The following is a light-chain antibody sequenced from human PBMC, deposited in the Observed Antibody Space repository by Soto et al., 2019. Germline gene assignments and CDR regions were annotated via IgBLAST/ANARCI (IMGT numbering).Light chain of an antibody. V-gene: IGKV1-9*01. CDR1: QGISSY. CDR3: QQLNRARVT. CDR2: AAS. J-gene: IGKJ3*01. Sequence: DIQLTQSPSFLSASVGDRVTITCRASQGISSYLAWYQQKPGKAPKLLIYAASTLQSGVPSRFSGSGSGTEFTLTISSLQPEDFATYYCQQLNRARVTFGPGTKVDIK.